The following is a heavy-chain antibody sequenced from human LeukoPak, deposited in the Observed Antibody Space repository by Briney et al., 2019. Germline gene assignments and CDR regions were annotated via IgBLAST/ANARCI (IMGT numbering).Heavy chain of an antibody. V-gene: IGHV1-69*06. D-gene: IGHD3-10*01. CDR2: IIPIFGTA. CDR3: ARDRRNYYGSGSYYNLDY. J-gene: IGHJ4*02. CDR1: GGTFSSYA. Sequence: SVKVSCKASGGTFSSYAISWVRQAPGQGLEWMGGIIPIFGTANYAQKFQGRVTITADRSTSTAYMELSSLRSEDTAVYYCARDRRNYYGSGSYYNLDYWGQGTLVTVSS.